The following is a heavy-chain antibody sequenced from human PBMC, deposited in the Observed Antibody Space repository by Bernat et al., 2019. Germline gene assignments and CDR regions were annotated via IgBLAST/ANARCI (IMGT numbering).Heavy chain of an antibody. Sequence: EVQLLESGGGLVQPGGSLRLSCAASGFTFSSYAMSWVRHAPGKGLEWVSAISGSGGSTCYADARKGRFTISRDKSKNALYLQRNGLRAEDTAVYYCAKSHSGYEKGGLDYWGQGTLVTVSS. CDR1: GFTFSSYA. CDR2: ISGSGGST. J-gene: IGHJ4*02. V-gene: IGHV3-23*01. CDR3: AKSHSGYEKGGLDY. D-gene: IGHD5-12*01.